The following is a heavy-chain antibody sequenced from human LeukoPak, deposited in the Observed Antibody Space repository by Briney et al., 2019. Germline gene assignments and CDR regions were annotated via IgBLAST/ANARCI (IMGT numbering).Heavy chain of an antibody. CDR2: INPNSGGT. CDR3: AREYCTITSCMYYFDY. Sequence: ASVKVSCKASGYIFTDYYMHWVRQAPGQGLEWMGRINPNSGGTKYTQKFQGRVTMTRDTSISTAYMELSSLRSDDTAVYYCAREYCTITSCMYYFDYWGQGTLVTVSS. CDR1: GYIFTDYY. J-gene: IGHJ4*02. V-gene: IGHV1-2*06. D-gene: IGHD2-2*01.